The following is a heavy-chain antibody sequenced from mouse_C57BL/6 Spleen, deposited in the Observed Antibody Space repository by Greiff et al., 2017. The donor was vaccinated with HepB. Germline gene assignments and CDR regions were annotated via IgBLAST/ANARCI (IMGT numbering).Heavy chain of an antibody. CDR1: GYAFSSSW. CDR2: IYPGDGDT. D-gene: IGHD1-1*01. CDR3: ARIYGSRNY. V-gene: IGHV1-82*01. J-gene: IGHJ2*01. Sequence: QVQLQQSGPELVKPGASVKISCKASGYAFSSSWMNWVKQRPGKGLEWIGRIYPGDGDTNYNGKFKGKATLTADKSSSTAYMQISSLTSEDSAVYFCARIYGSRNYWGKGTTLTVSS.